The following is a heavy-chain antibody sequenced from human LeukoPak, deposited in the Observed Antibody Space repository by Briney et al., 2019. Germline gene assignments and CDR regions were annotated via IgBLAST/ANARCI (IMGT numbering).Heavy chain of an antibody. V-gene: IGHV3-74*01. J-gene: IGHJ3*02. Sequence: PGGSLRLSCAASGFTFSSYWMHWVRQAPGKGLVWVSRINCDGSSTSYADSVKGRFTISRDNAKNTLYLQMNSLRAEDTAVYYCARLKTYYYDSSGYLGGSYDAFDIWGQGTMATVSS. CDR1: GFTFSSYW. CDR2: INCDGSST. CDR3: ARLKTYYYDSSGYLGGSYDAFDI. D-gene: IGHD3-22*01.